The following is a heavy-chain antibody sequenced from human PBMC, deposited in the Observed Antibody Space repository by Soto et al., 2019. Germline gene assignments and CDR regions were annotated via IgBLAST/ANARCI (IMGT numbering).Heavy chain of an antibody. Sequence: QLQLQESGSRLVKPSETLSLTCAVSGGSIDSGAFSLSWIRQPPGKGLEGVGFVTHSGAAYSIPSPNRRLALSVERSQTQFSMQLTSATAADSAFYYCARIHWAQSSLDYWGRGILVTVSS. J-gene: IGHJ4*02. CDR2: VTHSGAA. CDR3: ARIHWAQSSLDY. V-gene: IGHV4-30-2*01. D-gene: IGHD6-19*01. CDR1: GGSIDSGAFS.